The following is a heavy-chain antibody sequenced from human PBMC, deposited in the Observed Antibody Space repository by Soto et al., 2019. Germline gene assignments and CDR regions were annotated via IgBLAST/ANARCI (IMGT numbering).Heavy chain of an antibody. CDR2: MNPNSGNT. Sequence: QVQLVQSGAEVKKPGASVRVSCKASGYTFTSYDVNWVRQATGQGLEWMGWMNPNSGNTGYAQKFQGRVTMTRDRATSTAYMELRTLGSEDTAVYYCARGPSNWGNYYYGLAVWGQGTTVIVSS. CDR3: ARGPSNWGNYYYGLAV. J-gene: IGHJ6*02. D-gene: IGHD7-27*01. CDR1: GYTFTSYD. V-gene: IGHV1-8*01.